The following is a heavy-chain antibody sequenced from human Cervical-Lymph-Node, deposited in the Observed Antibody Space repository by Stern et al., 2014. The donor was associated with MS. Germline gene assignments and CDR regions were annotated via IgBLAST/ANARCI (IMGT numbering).Heavy chain of an antibody. Sequence: QVQLVESGGGVVHPGRSLRLSCVGSGFTFSKHGMHWVRQAPGKGLQWVAVISFDGSNKFYADSVKGRFILSRDNSKNTLYLQMNSLRSEDTAVYYCAKNVDYAFDLWGQGTMVTVSP. J-gene: IGHJ3*01. V-gene: IGHV3-30*18. CDR1: GFTFSKHG. CDR3: AKNVDYAFDL. CDR2: ISFDGSNK. D-gene: IGHD3/OR15-3a*01.